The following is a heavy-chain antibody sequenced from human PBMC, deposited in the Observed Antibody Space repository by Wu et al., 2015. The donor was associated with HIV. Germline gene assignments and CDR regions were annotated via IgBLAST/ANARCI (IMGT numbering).Heavy chain of an antibody. D-gene: IGHD3-16*01. CDR2: INPNNGGT. J-gene: IGHJ4*02. V-gene: IGHV1-2*02. CDR3: ARDQGPGRGKGLDY. CDR1: GYNSVTYG. Sequence: QVQLVQSGAEVKKPGASVKVSCKASGYNSVTYGFSWVRQAPGQGLEWMGWINPNNGGTSYAQKFQDRATITRDTSTGVVYLGLIGLRSADTAVYFCARDQGPGRGKGLDYWGRGSLVTVSS.